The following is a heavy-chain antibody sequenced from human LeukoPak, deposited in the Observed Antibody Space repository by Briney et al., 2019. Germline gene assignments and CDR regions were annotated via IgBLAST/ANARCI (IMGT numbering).Heavy chain of an antibody. D-gene: IGHD2-21*02. CDR1: GFSFSSYS. CDR2: ISGSGSTI. V-gene: IGHV3-48*01. Sequence: GGSLRLSCAGSGFSFSSYSVNWVRQAPGKGLEWVSYISGSGSTIYYADSVKGRFTISRDNAKNSVYLQMNSLRAEDTAVYYCARDLTASIWGQGTMVTVSS. J-gene: IGHJ3*02. CDR3: ARDLTASI.